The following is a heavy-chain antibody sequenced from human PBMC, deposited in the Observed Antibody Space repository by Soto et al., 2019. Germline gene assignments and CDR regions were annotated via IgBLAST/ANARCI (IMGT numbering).Heavy chain of an antibody. D-gene: IGHD2-21*01. CDR1: GGSISSYY. CDR2: IYYSGST. V-gene: IGHV4-59*01. Sequence: QVQLQESAPGLVKPSETLSLTCTVSGGSISSYYWRWIRQPPGKGLEWIGYIYYSGSTNYNPSLKSRFTISVDTSKNQFSLKLSSVTAADTAVYYCARRWGGTFDYWGQETLVTVSS. J-gene: IGHJ4*02. CDR3: ARRWGGTFDY.